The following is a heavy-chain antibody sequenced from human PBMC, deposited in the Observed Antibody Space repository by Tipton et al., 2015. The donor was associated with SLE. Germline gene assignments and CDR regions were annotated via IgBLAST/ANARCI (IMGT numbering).Heavy chain of an antibody. D-gene: IGHD3-16*01. Sequence: TLSLTCTVSGDPSGSYYWSWIRQPPGRGLEWIGYMHYRGDTNYNPSLKSRDTISVDTSKIHFSLNLSSVTAADTAVYYCARQRTIGGKDYGMDVWGQGTTVTVSS. V-gene: IGHV4-59*08. CDR2: MHYRGDT. CDR3: ARQRTIGGKDYGMDV. J-gene: IGHJ6*02. CDR1: GDPSGSYY.